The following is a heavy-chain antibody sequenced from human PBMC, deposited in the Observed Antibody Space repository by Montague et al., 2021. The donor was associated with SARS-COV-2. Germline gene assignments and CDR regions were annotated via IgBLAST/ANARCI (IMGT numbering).Heavy chain of an antibody. CDR3: ARQDTSGWLTIDY. J-gene: IGHJ4*02. Sequence: CAISGDSVSSSTVAWNWLRQSPSRGLEWLGRTYFRSSFYNDYALSVKSRLNIQPDSAKNQFALQLTSVTPEDTALYYCARQDTSGWLTIDYWGQGILVTVSS. CDR1: GDSVSSSTVA. D-gene: IGHD6-19*01. V-gene: IGHV6-1*01. CDR2: TYFRSSFYN.